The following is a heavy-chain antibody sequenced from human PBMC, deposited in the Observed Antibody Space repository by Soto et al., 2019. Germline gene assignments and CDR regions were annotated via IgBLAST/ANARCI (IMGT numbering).Heavy chain of an antibody. V-gene: IGHV1-69*01. CDR3: ARGSRYYDFWSGPAADAFDI. CDR1: GGTFSSYA. CDR2: IIPIFGTA. D-gene: IGHD3-3*01. J-gene: IGHJ3*02. Sequence: QVQLVQSGAEVKKPGSSVKVSCKASGGTFSSYAISWVRQAPGQGLEWMGGIIPIFGTANYAQKFQGRVTITADESTSTAYMELSSLRSEDTAVYYCARGSRYYDFWSGPAADAFDIWGQGTMVTVSS.